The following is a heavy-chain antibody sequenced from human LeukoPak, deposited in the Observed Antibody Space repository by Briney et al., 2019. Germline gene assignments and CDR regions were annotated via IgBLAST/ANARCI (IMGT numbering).Heavy chain of an antibody. J-gene: IGHJ5*02. Sequence: GASVKVSCKASGGTFSSYAISWVRQAPGQGLEWMGWINPNSGGTNYAQKFQGRVTMTRDTSISTAYMELSRLRSDDTAVYYCARSSSSGAFDPWGQGTLVTVSS. D-gene: IGHD6-19*01. CDR2: INPNSGGT. CDR3: ARSSSSGAFDP. CDR1: GGTFSSYA. V-gene: IGHV1-2*02.